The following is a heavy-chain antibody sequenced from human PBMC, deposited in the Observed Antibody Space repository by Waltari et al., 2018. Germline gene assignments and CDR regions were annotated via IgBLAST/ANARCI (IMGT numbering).Heavy chain of an antibody. J-gene: IGHJ4*02. Sequence: QVQLVESGGAVVQPGRSLGPSCAASGFTFGGYGMLWVRQAPGKGLEWVAVISYDGSDKDSADSVKGRFTISRDNSKNTLYLQMNSLRVEDTAVYYCAKDVDSSGWLALDYWGQGTLVTVSS. D-gene: IGHD6-19*01. CDR1: GFTFGGYG. CDR2: ISYDGSDK. CDR3: AKDVDSSGWLALDY. V-gene: IGHV3-30*18.